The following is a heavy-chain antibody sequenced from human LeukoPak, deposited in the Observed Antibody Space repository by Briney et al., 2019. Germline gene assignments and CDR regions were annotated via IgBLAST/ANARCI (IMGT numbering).Heavy chain of an antibody. CDR2: ISTSGATM. Sequence: GGSLRLSCVASGFTFSNYEMNWVRQAPEKGLEWVSYISTSGATMFYADSVKGRFTISRNNAKNSLYLQMNSLRAEDTAVYYCARFSGSGSYRFDAFDIWGQGTMVTVSS. CDR3: ARFSGSGSYRFDAFDI. CDR1: GFTFSNYE. D-gene: IGHD1-26*01. V-gene: IGHV3-48*03. J-gene: IGHJ3*02.